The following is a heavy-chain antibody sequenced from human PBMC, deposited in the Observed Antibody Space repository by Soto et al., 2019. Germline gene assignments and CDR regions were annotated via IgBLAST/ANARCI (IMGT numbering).Heavy chain of an antibody. J-gene: IGHJ4*02. D-gene: IGHD2-15*01. CDR3: ARRASVVIPGGFYYLDY. Sequence: MPGKGLEWMGIIYPGDSDTRYSPSFQGQVTISADKSISTAYLQWSSLKASDTAMYYCARRASVVIPGGFYYLDYSGE. V-gene: IGHV5-51*01. CDR2: IYPGDSDT.